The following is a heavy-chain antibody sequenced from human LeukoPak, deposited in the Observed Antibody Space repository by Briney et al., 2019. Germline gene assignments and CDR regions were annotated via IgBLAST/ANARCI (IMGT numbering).Heavy chain of an antibody. J-gene: IGHJ4*02. CDR3: AKDRSALISSSARSPHDY. Sequence: PGGSLRLSCAASGFTFSSYAMSWVRQAPGKGLEWVSAISGSGGSTYYADSVKGRFTIPRDNSKNTLYLQMNSLRAEDTAVYYCAKDRSALISSSARSPHDYWGQGTLVTVSS. D-gene: IGHD6-6*01. CDR1: GFTFSSYA. V-gene: IGHV3-23*01. CDR2: ISGSGGST.